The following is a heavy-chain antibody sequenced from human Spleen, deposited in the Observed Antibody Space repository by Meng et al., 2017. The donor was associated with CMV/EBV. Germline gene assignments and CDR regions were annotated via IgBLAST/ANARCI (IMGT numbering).Heavy chain of an antibody. CDR2: ISYIGST. CDR1: GGSVSSGSYY. V-gene: IGHV4-61*01. D-gene: IGHD1/OR15-1a*01. J-gene: IGHJ3*02. CDR3: ARDILEHNAFDM. Sequence: VSGGSVSSGSYYWSWLRQPPGKGLEWIGYISYIGSTNYNPSLKSRVTISVDTSKNQFSLKLSSVTAADTAVYYCARDILEHNAFDMWDQGTMVTVSS.